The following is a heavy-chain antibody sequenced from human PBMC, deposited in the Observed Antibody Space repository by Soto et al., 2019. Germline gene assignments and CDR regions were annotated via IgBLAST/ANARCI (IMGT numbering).Heavy chain of an antibody. J-gene: IGHJ3*02. CDR1: GGSVSSYY. D-gene: IGHD3-10*01. CDR3: ARVWGGALDI. V-gene: IGHV4-59*02. Sequence: SETLSLTCTVSGGSVSSYYWSWIRQPPGKGLEWIGYIYYSGSTNYNPSLKSRVTISVDTSKNQFSLKLSSVTAADTAVYYCARVWGGALDIRGQGTMVTVSS. CDR2: IYYSGST.